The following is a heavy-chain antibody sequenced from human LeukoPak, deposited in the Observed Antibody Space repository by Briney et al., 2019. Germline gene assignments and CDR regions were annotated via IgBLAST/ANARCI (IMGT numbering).Heavy chain of an antibody. D-gene: IGHD6-19*01. CDR2: ISSSSSTI. CDR1: GFTFSSYS. Sequence: GGSLRLSCAASGFTFSSYSMNWVRQAPGKGLEWVSYISSSSSTIYYADSVKGRFTISRDNARNSLYLQMNSLRAEDTAVYYCARGGSGWPNDYWGQGTLVTVSS. CDR3: ARGGSGWPNDY. J-gene: IGHJ4*02. V-gene: IGHV3-48*04.